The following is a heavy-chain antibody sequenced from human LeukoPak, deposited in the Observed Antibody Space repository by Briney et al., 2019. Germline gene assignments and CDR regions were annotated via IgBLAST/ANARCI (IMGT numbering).Heavy chain of an antibody. J-gene: IGHJ4*02. CDR1: GGSISSGDYY. V-gene: IGHV4-61*08. CDR3: ARAGYSSGYVGGFDY. D-gene: IGHD5-18*01. CDR2: IYFSGST. Sequence: PSETLSLTCTVSGGSISSGDYYWSWIRQPPGKGLEWIGYIYFSGSTNYNPSLKSRVIISVDMSKNRFSLRLSSVTAADTAVYYCARAGYSSGYVGGFDYWGQGALVTVSS.